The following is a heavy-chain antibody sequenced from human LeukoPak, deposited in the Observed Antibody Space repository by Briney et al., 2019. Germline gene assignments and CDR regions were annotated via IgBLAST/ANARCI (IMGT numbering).Heavy chain of an antibody. D-gene: IGHD3-3*01. CDR2: IYYSGST. V-gene: IGHV4-59*11. J-gene: IGHJ5*02. CDR1: GGSISSHY. CDR3: ARGRYYDFWSGYYMFDP. Sequence: SETLSLTCTVSGGSISSHYWSWIRQPPGKGLEWIGYIYYSGSTNYNPSLKSRVTISVDTSKNQFSLKLSSVTAADTAVYYCARGRYYDFWSGYYMFDPWGQGTLVTVSS.